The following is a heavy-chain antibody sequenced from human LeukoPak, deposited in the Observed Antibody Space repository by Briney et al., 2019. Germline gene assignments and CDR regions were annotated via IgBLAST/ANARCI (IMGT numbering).Heavy chain of an antibody. CDR1: GFTFRIFA. Sequence: GGSLRLPCAASGFTFRIFAIIGARQARGKGLEWVSVISSSGDTTYYTDSVKGRFTISRDSSKNTLYLQMNSLRAEDTAVYYCAKLRSGWVVAASDYWGQGTLVTVSS. CDR3: AKLRSGWVVAASDY. V-gene: IGHV3-23*01. J-gene: IGHJ4*02. D-gene: IGHD2-15*01. CDR2: ISSSGDTT.